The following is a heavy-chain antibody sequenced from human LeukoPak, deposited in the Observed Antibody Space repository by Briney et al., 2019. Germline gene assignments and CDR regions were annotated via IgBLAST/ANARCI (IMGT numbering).Heavy chain of an antibody. Sequence: QPGRSLRISCAASGFTFSSYAMHWVRQAPGKGLEWVAVISYDGSNKYYADSVKGRFTISRDNSKNTLYLQMNSLRAEDTAVYYCASRDWNPIYYFDYWGQGTLVTVSS. CDR2: ISYDGSNK. J-gene: IGHJ4*02. V-gene: IGHV3-30-3*01. D-gene: IGHD1-1*01. CDR3: ASRDWNPIYYFDY. CDR1: GFTFSSYA.